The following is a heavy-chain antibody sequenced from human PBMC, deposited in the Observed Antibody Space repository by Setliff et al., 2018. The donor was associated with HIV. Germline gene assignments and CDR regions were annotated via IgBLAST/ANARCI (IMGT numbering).Heavy chain of an antibody. CDR1: GFPFSYYY. J-gene: IGHJ6*02. V-gene: IGHV3-11*01. D-gene: IGHD3-22*01. CDR3: ARGSMIAHYYYYGMDV. CDR2: ISSSGSTI. Sequence: LRLSCAASGFPFSYYYMSWIRQAPGKGLEWVSYISSSGSTIYYADSVKGRFTISRDNAKNSLYLQMNSLRAEDTAVYFCARGSMIAHYYYYGMDVWGQGTTVTVSS.